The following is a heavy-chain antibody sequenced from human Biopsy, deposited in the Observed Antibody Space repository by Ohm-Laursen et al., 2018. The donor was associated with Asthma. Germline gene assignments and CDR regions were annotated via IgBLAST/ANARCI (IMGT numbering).Heavy chain of an antibody. J-gene: IGHJ3*02. V-gene: IGHV1-3*01. D-gene: IGHD3-10*01. CDR2: INAGNGNT. Sequence: ASVKVSCKSSGGTLNNYAINWVRQAPGQRLEWMGWINAGNGNTKYSQKFQGRVTITRDTSASTAYMDLSSLRSEDTAVYYCARTYYDVFAIWGQGTMVTVSS. CDR1: GGTLNNYA. CDR3: ARTYYDVFAI.